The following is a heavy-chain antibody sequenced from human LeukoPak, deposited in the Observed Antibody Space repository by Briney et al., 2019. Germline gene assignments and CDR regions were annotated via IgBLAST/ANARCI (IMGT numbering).Heavy chain of an antibody. J-gene: IGHJ4*02. CDR2: IYRDGTT. CDR3: ARGGEQWLYYFDY. CDR1: GFTVSSNY. Sequence: GGSLRLSCAASGFTVSSNYMSWVRQAPGKGLEWVSIIYRDGTTYYADSVKGRFTISRDNSKNTLYLQMNSLRAEDTAVYYCARGGEQWLYYFDYWGQGTLVTVSS. D-gene: IGHD6-19*01. V-gene: IGHV3-53*05.